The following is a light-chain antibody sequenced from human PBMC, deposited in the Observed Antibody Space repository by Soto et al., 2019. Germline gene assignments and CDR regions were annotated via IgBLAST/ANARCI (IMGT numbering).Light chain of an antibody. CDR1: SSDVGSYNL. CDR2: EGS. Sequence: QSALTQPASVSGSPGKSITISCTGTSSDVGSYNLVSWYQQHPGKAPKLMFYEGSKRPSGVSNRFSGSKSGITASLTISGLQAEDEADYYCCSYAGSSTWVFGGGTKLTVL. J-gene: IGLJ3*02. V-gene: IGLV2-23*01. CDR3: CSYAGSSTWV.